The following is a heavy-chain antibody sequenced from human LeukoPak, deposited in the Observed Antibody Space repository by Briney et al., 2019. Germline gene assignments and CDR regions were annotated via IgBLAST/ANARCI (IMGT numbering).Heavy chain of an antibody. D-gene: IGHD6-13*01. V-gene: IGHV3-23*01. CDR1: GFTFSSYA. J-gene: IGHJ3*02. Sequence: GWSLRLSCAASGFTFSSYAMSWVRQAPGKGLEWVSAISGSGGSTYYADSVKGRFTISRDNAKNSLYLQMNSLRAEDTAVYYCARDRSSSWYGDAFDIWGQGTMVTVSS. CDR2: ISGSGGST. CDR3: ARDRSSSWYGDAFDI.